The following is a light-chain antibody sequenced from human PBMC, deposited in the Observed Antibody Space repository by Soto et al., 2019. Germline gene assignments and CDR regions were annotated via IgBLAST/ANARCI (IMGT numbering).Light chain of an antibody. CDR2: EVS. V-gene: IGLV2-14*01. CDR1: SSDVGTYNY. CDR3: TSYTRDTALV. Sequence: LTQPASVSGSPGQSITISCTGTSSDVGTYNYVSWYQHHPGKAPKLIIYEVSNRPSGVSNRFSGSKSGSTASLTISGLQAEDEADYHCTSYTRDTALVFGTGTRSPS. J-gene: IGLJ1*01.